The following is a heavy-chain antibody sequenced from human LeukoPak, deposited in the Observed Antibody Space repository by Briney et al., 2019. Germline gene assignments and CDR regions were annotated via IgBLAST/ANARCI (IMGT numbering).Heavy chain of an antibody. D-gene: IGHD4-23*01. CDR2: IWYDGSKK. CDR3: ARRDGDNDRGFDY. CDR1: GFTFSSYG. Sequence: QSGGSLRLSCAASGFTFSSYGMHWVRQAPGKGLEWVAVIWYDGSKKYYVDSVKGRFTISRDNSKNTLYLQMNSLRAEDTAVYYCARRDGDNDRGFDYWGQGTLVTVSS. V-gene: IGHV3-33*01. J-gene: IGHJ4*02.